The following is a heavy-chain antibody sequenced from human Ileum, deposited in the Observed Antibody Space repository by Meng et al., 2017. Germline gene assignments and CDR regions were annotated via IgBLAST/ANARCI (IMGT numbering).Heavy chain of an antibody. V-gene: IGHV3-30*01. CDR3: ARGGVEMATLYAFDI. J-gene: IGHJ3*02. CDR2: ISYDGNNK. CDR1: GFTFSSYA. D-gene: IGHD5-24*01. Sequence: GESLKISCAASGFTFSSYAMHWVRQAPGKGLEWVAVISYDGNNKYYADSVKGRFTISRDNSKNTLYLQMNSLRAEDTAVYYCARGGVEMATLYAFDIWGQGTMVTVSS.